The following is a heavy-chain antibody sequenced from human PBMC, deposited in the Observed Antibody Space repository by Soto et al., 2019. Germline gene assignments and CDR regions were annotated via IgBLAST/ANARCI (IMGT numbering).Heavy chain of an antibody. D-gene: IGHD3-22*01. CDR1: GGTFSSYA. Sequence: SVKVSCAACGGTFSSYAISWVRQAPGQGLEWMGGIIPIFGTANYAQKFQGRVTITADESTSTAYMELSSLRSEDTAVYYCARALEEYYDSSGYFSFAFDIWGQGTMVTVSS. V-gene: IGHV1-69*13. CDR2: IIPIFGTA. J-gene: IGHJ3*02. CDR3: ARALEEYYDSSGYFSFAFDI.